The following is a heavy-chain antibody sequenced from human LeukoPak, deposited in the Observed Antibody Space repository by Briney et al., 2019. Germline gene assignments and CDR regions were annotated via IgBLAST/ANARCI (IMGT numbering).Heavy chain of an antibody. CDR1: GFTFSSYG. V-gene: IGHV3-30*18. CDR3: AKVIVTSIAAAAKDY. D-gene: IGHD6-13*01. CDR2: ISYDGSNK. J-gene: IGHJ4*02. Sequence: PGGSLRLSCAASGFTFSSYGMHWVRQAPGKGLEWVAVISYDGSNKYYADSVKGRFTISRDNSKNTLYLQMNSLRAEDTAVYYCAKVIVTSIAAAAKDYWGQGTLVTVSS.